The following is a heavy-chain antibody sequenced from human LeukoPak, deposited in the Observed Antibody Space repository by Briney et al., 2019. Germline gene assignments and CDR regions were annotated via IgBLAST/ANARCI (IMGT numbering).Heavy chain of an antibody. CDR3: GRVGDGYNDNY. V-gene: IGHV3-66*01. CDR2: ISSGGST. CDR1: GFTVSSDY. Sequence: GGSLRLFCAASGFTVSSDYMGWVRQAPEKGLEWVSLISSGGSTYYADSLKGRFTISRDNSKNTLYLQMNGLRAEDTAVYYCGRVGDGYNDNYWGQGTLVTVSS. D-gene: IGHD5-24*01. J-gene: IGHJ4*02.